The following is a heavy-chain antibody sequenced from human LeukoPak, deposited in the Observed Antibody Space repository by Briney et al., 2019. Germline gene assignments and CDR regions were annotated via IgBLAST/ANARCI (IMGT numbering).Heavy chain of an antibody. CDR1: GFTFSSYG. Sequence: PGRPLRLSCAASGFTFSSYGMHWVRQAPGKGLEWVAVISYDGSNKYYADSVKGRFTISRDNSKNTLYLQMNSLRAEDTAMYYCATSGGYWGQGTLVTVSS. CDR2: ISYDGSNK. CDR3: ATSGGY. V-gene: IGHV3-30*03. J-gene: IGHJ4*02. D-gene: IGHD3-16*01.